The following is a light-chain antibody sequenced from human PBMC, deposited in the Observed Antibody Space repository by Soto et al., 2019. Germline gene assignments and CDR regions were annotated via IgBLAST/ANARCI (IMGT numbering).Light chain of an antibody. J-gene: IGKJ1*01. CDR2: GAS. Sequence: EIVLTQSPGTLSLSPGERATLSCRASQTVSSSYLAWYQQKPGQAPRLLIYGASNRATDIPDRFSGSGSGTDFSLTISRLEPEDFAVYYCQRYGNSPTWTFGQGTKVEIK. CDR3: QRYGNSPTWT. CDR1: QTVSSSY. V-gene: IGKV3-20*01.